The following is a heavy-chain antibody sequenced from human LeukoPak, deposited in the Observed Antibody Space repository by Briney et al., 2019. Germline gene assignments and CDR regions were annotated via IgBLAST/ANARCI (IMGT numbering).Heavy chain of an antibody. V-gene: IGHV1-46*01. J-gene: IGHJ4*02. CDR2: INPSGGST. Sequence: GASVKVSCKASGYIFTSYYIHWVRQAPGQGLEWMGIINPSGGSTSYTQKFQGRVTMTRDTSTSTVYMELSSLRSEDTAVYYCARGYSSGWYCFDYWGQGTLVTVSS. CDR1: GYIFTSYY. D-gene: IGHD6-19*01. CDR3: ARGYSSGWYCFDY.